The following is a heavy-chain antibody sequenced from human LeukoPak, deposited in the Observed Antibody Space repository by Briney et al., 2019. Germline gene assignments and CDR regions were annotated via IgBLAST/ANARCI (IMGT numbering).Heavy chain of an antibody. Sequence: SQTLSLTCAISGDSVSSNSASWSWTRQSPSRGLEWLGRTYYRSKWYNEYGVSVGSRITINADTSKNQFSLQLNSVTPEDTAVCYCARDLLETTGYALGYWGQGTLVTVSS. CDR2: TYYRSKWYN. CDR3: ARDLLETTGYALGY. J-gene: IGHJ4*02. D-gene: IGHD1-1*01. CDR1: GDSVSSNSAS. V-gene: IGHV6-1*01.